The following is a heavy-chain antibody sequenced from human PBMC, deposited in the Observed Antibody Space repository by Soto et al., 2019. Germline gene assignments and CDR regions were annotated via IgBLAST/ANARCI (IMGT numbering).Heavy chain of an antibody. Sequence: QVQLQESGPGLVKPSETLSLTCTVSGGSISSYYWSWIRQPPGKGLEWIGYIYYSGSTNYNPSLKMRXXRXVXXAKNQFSLKLSSVTAADTAVYYCARHVGGSGYFDYWGQGTLVTVSS. CDR3: ARHVGGSGYFDY. CDR1: GGSISSYY. CDR2: IYYSGST. V-gene: IGHV4-59*08. D-gene: IGHD2-15*01. J-gene: IGHJ4*02.